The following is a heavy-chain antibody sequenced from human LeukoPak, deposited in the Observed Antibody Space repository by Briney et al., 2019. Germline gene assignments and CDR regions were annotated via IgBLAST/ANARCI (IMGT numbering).Heavy chain of an antibody. Sequence: GGSLRLSCAASGFTFSNYNMNWVRQAPGKGLEWVSYISSSTTIFYADSVKGRFTISRDNSKNTLYLQMNSLRAEDTAVYYCAKSFSRRYYDSSGFFDAFDIWGQGTMVTVSS. J-gene: IGHJ3*02. CDR3: AKSFSRRYYDSSGFFDAFDI. CDR1: GFTFSNYN. CDR2: ISSSTTI. D-gene: IGHD3-22*01. V-gene: IGHV3-48*01.